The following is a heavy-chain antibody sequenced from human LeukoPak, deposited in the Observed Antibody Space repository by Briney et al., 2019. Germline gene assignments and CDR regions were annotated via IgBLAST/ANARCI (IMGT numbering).Heavy chain of an antibody. D-gene: IGHD6-13*01. CDR1: GFTFSTFA. CDR3: ARSPQYSSNDYYYYGMDV. V-gene: IGHV3-11*01. CDR2: ISSSGSTI. J-gene: IGHJ6*02. Sequence: GGSLRLSCAASGFTFSTFAMSWIGQAQGKGRGWVSYISSSGSTIYYADSVKGRFTISRDNAKNSLYLQMSSLRAEDTAVYYCARSPQYSSNDYYYYGMDVWGQGTTVTVSS.